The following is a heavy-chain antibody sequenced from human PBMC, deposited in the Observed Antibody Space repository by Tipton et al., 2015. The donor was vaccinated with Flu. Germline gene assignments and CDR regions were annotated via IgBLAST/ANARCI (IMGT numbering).Heavy chain of an antibody. CDR2: IYYNGDT. D-gene: IGHD3-22*01. CDR1: GGSITRSGYYY. Sequence: GLVKPSETLSLTCTVSGGSITRSGYYYWGWFRQPPGKGLEWIGSIYYNGDTHYNSSLKSRVTISGDVSKNQFSLKLSSMTAADTAVYYCARHDGRDSSGYRVGVDYWGQGTLVTVSS. V-gene: IGHV4-39*01. J-gene: IGHJ4*02. CDR3: ARHDGRDSSGYRVGVDY.